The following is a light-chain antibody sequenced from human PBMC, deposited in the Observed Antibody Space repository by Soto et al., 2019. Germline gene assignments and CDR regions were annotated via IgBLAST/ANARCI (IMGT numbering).Light chain of an antibody. CDR3: QQYVTPSRT. CDR2: VAS. Sequence: EIVLTQSPGTLSLSPGERATLSCRASQSVSSTYLAWYQQKPGQTPRLLIFVASSRASGIPDRFSGSGSGTDFTLTISRLEPEDFAVYFCQQYVTPSRTFGQGTKLEIK. J-gene: IGKJ2*02. CDR1: QSVSSTY. V-gene: IGKV3-20*01.